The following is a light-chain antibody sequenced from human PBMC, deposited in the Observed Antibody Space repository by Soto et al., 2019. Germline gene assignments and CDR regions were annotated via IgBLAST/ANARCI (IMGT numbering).Light chain of an antibody. CDR2: DVS. J-gene: IGLJ2*01. V-gene: IGLV2-14*01. CDR3: SSYTSRSALV. Sequence: QSALTQPASVSGSPGQSITISCTGTSSDVGGYNYVSWYQQHPGKAPKLMIYDVSNRPSGVSNLFSGSKSGNTASLTISVLQAEDEADYYCSSYTSRSALVFGGGTKLTVL. CDR1: SSDVGGYNY.